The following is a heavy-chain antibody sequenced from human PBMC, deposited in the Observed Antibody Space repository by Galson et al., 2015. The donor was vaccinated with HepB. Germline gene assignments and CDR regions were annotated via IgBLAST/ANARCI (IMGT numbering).Heavy chain of an antibody. CDR1: GFGFSSSW. D-gene: IGHD2-2*01. CDR2: INTDGSAT. J-gene: IGHJ5*02. CDR3: ARDQSVYAPS. Sequence: SLRLSCAASGFGFSSSWMQWVRRAPGKGLVWVSRINTDGSATSYADSVKGRFTISRGNAKNTLYLQMNSLRVEETAVYYCARDQSVYAPSWGQGILVTVSS. V-gene: IGHV3-74*01.